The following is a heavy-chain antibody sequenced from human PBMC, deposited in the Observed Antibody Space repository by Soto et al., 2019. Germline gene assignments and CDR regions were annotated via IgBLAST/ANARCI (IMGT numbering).Heavy chain of an antibody. CDR1: GYTFTHYY. Sequence: QVKLMQSGAEVKKPGASVRVSCKASGYTFTHYYIHWVRQAPGQGLEWMGIINPNGGITTYAQKFRAGFTMTRDTSTSTVYLELSSLRSEDSAVYYCATSVNSAMAFDYWGQGTLVDVSS. CDR3: ATSVNSAMAFDY. CDR2: INPNGGIT. J-gene: IGHJ4*02. D-gene: IGHD5-18*01. V-gene: IGHV1-46*01.